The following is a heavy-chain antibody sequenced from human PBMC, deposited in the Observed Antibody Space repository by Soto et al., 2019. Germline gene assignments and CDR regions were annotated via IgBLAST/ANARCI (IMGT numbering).Heavy chain of an antibody. Sequence: QVQLQQWGAGLLKPSETLSLTCAVYGGSFSGYYWSWIRQPPGKGLEWIGEINHSGSTNYNPSLKSRVTISVDTSKNRFSLKLISVTAADTAVYYCARGIGLYYYDSSGSWGQGTLVTVSS. CDR3: ARGIGLYYYDSSGS. CDR2: INHSGST. D-gene: IGHD3-22*01. CDR1: GGSFSGYY. V-gene: IGHV4-34*01. J-gene: IGHJ5*02.